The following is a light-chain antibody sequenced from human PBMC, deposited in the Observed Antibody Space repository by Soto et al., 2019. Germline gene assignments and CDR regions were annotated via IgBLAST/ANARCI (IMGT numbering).Light chain of an antibody. J-gene: IGKJ5*01. V-gene: IGKV1-9*01. CDR2: STS. Sequence: DIKMTQSPSSLSAYVGDRVTITCRASQGISGYLAWYQQKPGKVPKLLIYSTSTLQSGVPSRFSGSASGTEFTLSISGLQPEDFATYYSQQLNTYLITFGQGTRLEIK. CDR1: QGISGY. CDR3: QQLNTYLIT.